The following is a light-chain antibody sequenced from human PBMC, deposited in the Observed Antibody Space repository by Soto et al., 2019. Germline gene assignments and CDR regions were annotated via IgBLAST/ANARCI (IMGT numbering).Light chain of an antibody. Sequence: QSVLTQPASVSGSPGQSITISCTGTSSDVGGYNYVSWYQQHPGKAPKLMIYDVSNRPSGVSNRFSGSKSGNTASLTISGLHAEDEADSYCSSYTSSSTGVFGPGTKVSVL. V-gene: IGLV2-14*01. CDR3: SSYTSSSTGV. J-gene: IGLJ1*01. CDR1: SSDVGGYNY. CDR2: DVS.